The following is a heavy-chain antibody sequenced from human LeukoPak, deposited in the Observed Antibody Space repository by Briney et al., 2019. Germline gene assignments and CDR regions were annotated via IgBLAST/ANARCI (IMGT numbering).Heavy chain of an antibody. Sequence: PGGSLRLPCAASEFTFNNYAVSWVRQAPGQGLEWVSAISGSGGSTYYADSVKGRFTISRDNSKNTLYLQMNSLRAEDTAVYYCAKMVRIVVVITTFDYWGQGTLVTVSS. D-gene: IGHD3-22*01. V-gene: IGHV3-23*01. CDR2: ISGSGGST. J-gene: IGHJ4*02. CDR3: AKMVRIVVVITTFDY. CDR1: EFTFNNYA.